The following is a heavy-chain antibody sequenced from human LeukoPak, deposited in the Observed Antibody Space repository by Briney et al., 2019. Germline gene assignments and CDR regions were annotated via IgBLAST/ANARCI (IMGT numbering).Heavy chain of an antibody. D-gene: IGHD3-22*01. V-gene: IGHV1-69*13. Sequence: SVKVSCKASGGTFSSYAISWVRQAPGQGLEWMGGIIPIFGTANYAQKFQGRVTITADESTSTAYMELSSLRSEDTAVYYCARYYYDSSSYYDQWFDPWGQGTLVTASS. CDR3: ARYYYDSSSYYDQWFDP. J-gene: IGHJ5*02. CDR1: GGTFSSYA. CDR2: IIPIFGTA.